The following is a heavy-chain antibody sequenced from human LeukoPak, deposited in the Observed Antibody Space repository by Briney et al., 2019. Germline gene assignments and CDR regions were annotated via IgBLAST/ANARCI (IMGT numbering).Heavy chain of an antibody. V-gene: IGHV4-61*02. J-gene: IGHJ4*02. Sequence: SQTLSLTCTVSGGSISSGGYYWNWSRQPAGKGLEWIGRIYTSGITNYNPSLKSRVTISVDTSNNQFSLKLTSVTAADTAVYYCARVPLKSDSDYFDYWGQGTLVSVSS. CDR1: GGSISSGGYY. D-gene: IGHD2-21*02. CDR3: ARVPLKSDSDYFDY. CDR2: IYTSGIT.